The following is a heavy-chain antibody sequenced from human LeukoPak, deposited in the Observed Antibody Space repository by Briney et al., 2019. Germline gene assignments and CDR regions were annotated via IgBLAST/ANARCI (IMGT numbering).Heavy chain of an antibody. CDR3: AREEIRITIFGVVIISDAFDI. CDR1: GGSISSSSYY. V-gene: IGHV4-39*07. CDR2: INHSGST. Sequence: PSETLSLTCTVSGGSISSSSYYWGWIRQPPGKGLEWIGEINHSGSTNYNPSLKSRVTISVDTSKNQFSLKLSSVTAADTAVYYCAREEIRITIFGVVIISDAFDIWGQGTMVTVSS. D-gene: IGHD3-3*01. J-gene: IGHJ3*02.